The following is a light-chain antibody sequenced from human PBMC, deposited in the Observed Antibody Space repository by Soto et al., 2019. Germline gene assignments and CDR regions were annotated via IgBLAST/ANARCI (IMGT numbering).Light chain of an antibody. CDR1: RSVTSNF. V-gene: IGKV3-20*01. CDR3: QQYGSSPRWT. J-gene: IGKJ2*02. CDR2: GAS. Sequence: NELTQSPGTLSLSPGERATLSCRASRSVTSNFVAWYQQKPGQAPRLLVYGASTRAIDIPARFSGSGSGTDFSLTINRLEPEDVAVYFCQQYGSSPRWTFGQGTKVEIK.